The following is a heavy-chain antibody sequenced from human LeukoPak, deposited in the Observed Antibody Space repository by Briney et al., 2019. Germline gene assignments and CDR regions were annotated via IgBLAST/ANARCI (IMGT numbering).Heavy chain of an antibody. CDR3: VLGSGRHDSY. CDR2: IWYDGSNK. CDR1: GFTFSDYG. D-gene: IGHD6-19*01. J-gene: IGHJ4*02. Sequence: GGSLRLSCAASGFTFSDYGMHWVRQTPGRGLEWVAAIWYDGSNKYYADSVEGRFTISRDNSKNTLYLQMNSLRVDDMAVYYCVLGSGRHDSYWGQGTLVTVSS. V-gene: IGHV3-33*01.